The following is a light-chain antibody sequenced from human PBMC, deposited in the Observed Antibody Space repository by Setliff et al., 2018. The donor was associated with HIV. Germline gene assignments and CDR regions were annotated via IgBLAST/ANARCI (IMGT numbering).Light chain of an antibody. CDR1: TSDVGAYDY. V-gene: IGLV2-14*01. J-gene: IGLJ2*01. CDR2: EVN. CDR3: SSYTTTSTVV. Sequence: QSALAPPASVSGSPGQSITISCTGTTSDVGAYDYVSWYQQHPGKAPKLLIYEVNNRPSGVSTRFSGSKSGNTASLTISGLQAEDEADYHCSSYTTTSTVVFGGGTKVTVL.